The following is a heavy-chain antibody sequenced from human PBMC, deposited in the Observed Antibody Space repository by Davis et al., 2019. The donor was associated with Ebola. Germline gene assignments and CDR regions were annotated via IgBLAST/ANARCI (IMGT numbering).Heavy chain of an antibody. CDR1: GFTFSSYA. J-gene: IGHJ6*03. D-gene: IGHD6-19*01. Sequence: GESLKISCAASGFTFSSYAMTWVRQAPGKGLEWVSTISDSADGTYYADSVKGRFTISRDNSRNTLYLQMNSLRAEDTAVYYCAKDDQWLIISYMDVWGKGTTVTVSS. CDR3: AKDDQWLIISYMDV. CDR2: ISDSADGT. V-gene: IGHV3-23*01.